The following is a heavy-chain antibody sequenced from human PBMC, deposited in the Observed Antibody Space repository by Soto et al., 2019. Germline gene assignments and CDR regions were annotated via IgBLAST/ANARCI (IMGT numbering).Heavy chain of an antibody. D-gene: IGHD2-15*01. CDR1: GGSFSGYY. V-gene: IGHV4-34*01. J-gene: IGHJ6*02. CDR3: ARVVVAAPYYYGMDV. CDR2: INHSGST. Sequence: SETLSLTCAVYGGSFSGYYWSWIRQPPGKGLEWIGEINHSGSTNYNPSLKSRVTISVDTSKNQFSLKLSSVTAADTAVYYCARVVVAAPYYYGMDVWGQGTTVTVSS.